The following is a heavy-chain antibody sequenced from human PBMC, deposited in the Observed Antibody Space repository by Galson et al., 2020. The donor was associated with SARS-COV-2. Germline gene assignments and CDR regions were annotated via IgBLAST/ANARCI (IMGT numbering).Heavy chain of an antibody. CDR2: ISNDGNGI. D-gene: IGHD7-27*01. CDR3: ARDMTGERYIQYLDL. J-gene: IGHJ2*01. Sequence: GESLKISCDGSGFTFSSHAMHWVRQAPGKGLEWVAVISNDGNGIFQAESVRGRCTISRDNSKNTMFLQMNNLRAEDTAVYYCARDMTGERYIQYLDLWGRGTLVSVAS. CDR1: GFTFSSHA. V-gene: IGHV3-30*04.